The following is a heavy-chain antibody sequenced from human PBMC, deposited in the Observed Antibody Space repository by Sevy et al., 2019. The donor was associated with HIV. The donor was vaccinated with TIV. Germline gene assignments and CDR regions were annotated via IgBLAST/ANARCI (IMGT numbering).Heavy chain of an antibody. Sequence: GGYLRLSCAASGFTFSSYGMHWVRQAPGKGLEWVAVIWYEGSNQYYAASVKGRFTISRDNPKDSLYLQMNSLRDEDTAVYYCARASHCSGGRCYGMDVWGQGTTVTVSS. CDR3: ARASHCSGGRCYGMDV. D-gene: IGHD2-15*01. J-gene: IGHJ6*02. V-gene: IGHV3-33*01. CDR2: IWYEGSNQ. CDR1: GFTFSSYG.